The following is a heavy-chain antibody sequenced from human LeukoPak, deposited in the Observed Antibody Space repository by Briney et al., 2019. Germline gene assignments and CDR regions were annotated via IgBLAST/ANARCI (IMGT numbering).Heavy chain of an antibody. CDR1: GFTFDDYA. CDR3: AKDLAAAYGGVDY. V-gene: IGHV3-9*01. J-gene: IGHJ4*02. D-gene: IGHD6-13*01. Sequence: PGGSLILSCAASGFTFDDYAMHWVRQAPGKGLEWVSGISWNSGSIGYADSVKGRFTISRDNAKNSLYLQMNSLRAEDPGLYYCAKDLAAAYGGVDYWGQGTLVTVSS. CDR2: ISWNSGSI.